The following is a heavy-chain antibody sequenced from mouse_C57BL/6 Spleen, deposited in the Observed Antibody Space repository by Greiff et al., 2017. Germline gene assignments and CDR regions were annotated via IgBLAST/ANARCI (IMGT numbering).Heavy chain of an antibody. CDR2: INPSNGGT. CDR1: GYTFTSYW. D-gene: IGHD2-4*01. CDR3: ARPIYYDYAFAY. V-gene: IGHV1-53*01. Sequence: QVQLKPPGTELVKPGASVKLSCKASGYTFTSYWMHWVKQRPGQGLEWIGNINPSNGGTNYNEKFKSKATLTVDKSSSTAYMQLSILTSEDSAVYYCARPIYYDYAFAYWGQGTLVTVSA. J-gene: IGHJ3*01.